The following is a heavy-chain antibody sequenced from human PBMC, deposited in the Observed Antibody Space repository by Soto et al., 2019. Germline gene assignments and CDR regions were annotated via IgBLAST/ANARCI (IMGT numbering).Heavy chain of an antibody. CDR1: GFTFSSYS. Sequence: EVQLVESGGGLVQPGGSLRLSCAASGFTFSSYSMNWVRQAPGKGLEWVSYISSSSSTIYYADSVKGRFTISRDNAKNSLYLQMNSLRDEDTAVYYCARGGTGARRSPNEFDPWGQGTLVTVSS. CDR2: ISSSSSTI. D-gene: IGHD3-16*01. V-gene: IGHV3-48*02. CDR3: ARGGTGARRSPNEFDP. J-gene: IGHJ5*02.